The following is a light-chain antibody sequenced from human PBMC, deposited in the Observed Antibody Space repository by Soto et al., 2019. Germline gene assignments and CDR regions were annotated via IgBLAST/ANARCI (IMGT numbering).Light chain of an antibody. Sequence: EIVMTQSPDTLSVSPGETATLSCRASQSVGSNLAWYQQKPGQAPRLLISDASTRAAGLPARFSGSGSGTELPLPISSLKSEDFAFYYCQQSKNWPKTFGQGTKVEI. CDR1: QSVGSN. J-gene: IGKJ1*01. CDR3: QQSKNWPKT. V-gene: IGKV3-15*01. CDR2: DAS.